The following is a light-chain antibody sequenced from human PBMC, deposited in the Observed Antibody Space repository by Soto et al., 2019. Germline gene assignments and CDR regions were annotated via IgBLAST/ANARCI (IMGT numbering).Light chain of an antibody. CDR1: QNINSRY. V-gene: IGKV3-20*01. Sequence: EIVLTQSPGTLSLSPGERATLSCRASQNINSRYLAWYQQKPGQAPSLLIYGASSRATGIPDRFSGSGSGTDFTLTISRLEPEYFAVYYCQQFGSSPGFTFGPGTKVDIK. CDR3: QQFGSSPGFT. J-gene: IGKJ3*01. CDR2: GAS.